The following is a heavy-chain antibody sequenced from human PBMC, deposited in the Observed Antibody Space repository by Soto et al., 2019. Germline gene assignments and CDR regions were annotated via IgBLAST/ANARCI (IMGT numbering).Heavy chain of an antibody. V-gene: IGHV1-18*01. D-gene: IGHD3-3*01. J-gene: IGHJ6*02. Sequence: ASVKVSCKASGYTFTSYGISWVRQAPGQGLEWMGWISAYNGSTGYAQNLQGRITMTRNISRNTAHMELSSLQSEDTAVYYCARERKFDFWRKGLDVWGQGTTVTVSS. CDR3: ARERKFDFWRKGLDV. CDR1: GYTFTSYG. CDR2: ISAYNGST.